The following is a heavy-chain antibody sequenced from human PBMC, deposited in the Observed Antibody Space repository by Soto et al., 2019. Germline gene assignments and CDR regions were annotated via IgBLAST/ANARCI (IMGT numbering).Heavy chain of an antibody. V-gene: IGHV3-48*01. Sequence: GGSLRLSWAASGCNCVGYSGNWVRQNPGKGLGWVAYISSSSSTIYYADSVKGRFTISRDNSKNTVYLQMSSLRAEDTAVYYCASITRGSFYDSSGYYKAPFDYWGQGTLVTVSS. D-gene: IGHD3-22*01. CDR2: ISSSSSTI. CDR1: GCNCVGYS. J-gene: IGHJ4*02. CDR3: ASITRGSFYDSSGYYKAPFDY.